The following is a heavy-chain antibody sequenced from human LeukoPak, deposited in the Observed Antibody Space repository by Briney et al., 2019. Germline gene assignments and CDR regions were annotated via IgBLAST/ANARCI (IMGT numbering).Heavy chain of an antibody. CDR3: ARESYSSSSQYYFDY. CDR1: GYTFTGYY. CDR2: INPNSGGT. V-gene: IGHV1-2*02. J-gene: IGHJ4*02. D-gene: IGHD6-6*01. Sequence: ASVKVSCKASGYTFTGYYMHWVRQAPGQGLEWMGWINPNSGGTNYAQKFQGGVTMTRDTSISTAYMELSRLRSDDTAVYYCARESYSSSSQYYFDYWGQGTLDTVSS.